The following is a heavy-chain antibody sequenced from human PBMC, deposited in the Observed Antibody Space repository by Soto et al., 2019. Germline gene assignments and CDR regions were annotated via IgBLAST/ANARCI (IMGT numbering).Heavy chain of an antibody. D-gene: IGHD3-3*01. J-gene: IGHJ6*02. Sequence: QVQLVESGGGVVQPGRSLRLSCAASGFTFSSYGMHWVRQAPGKGLEWVAVISYEGSDKKHGDSVKGRFTISRDNSRNTLYLQMTSLRAEDTAVYYCAKDWEWGRDGMDVWGQGTTVTVSS. V-gene: IGHV3-30*18. CDR1: GFTFSSYG. CDR2: ISYEGSDK. CDR3: AKDWEWGRDGMDV.